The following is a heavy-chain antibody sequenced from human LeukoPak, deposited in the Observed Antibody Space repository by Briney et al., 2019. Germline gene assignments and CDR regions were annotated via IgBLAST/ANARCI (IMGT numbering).Heavy chain of an antibody. Sequence: GGSLRLSCAASGFTFSSYWMHWVRQAPGKGLEWVSGISWNSGSIGYADSVKGRFTISRDNAKNSLYLQMNSLRAEDTALYYCAKSTGGTRRGPAFDIWGQGTMVTVSS. D-gene: IGHD3-16*01. CDR2: ISWNSGSI. CDR3: AKSTGGTRRGPAFDI. CDR1: GFTFSSYW. V-gene: IGHV3-9*01. J-gene: IGHJ3*02.